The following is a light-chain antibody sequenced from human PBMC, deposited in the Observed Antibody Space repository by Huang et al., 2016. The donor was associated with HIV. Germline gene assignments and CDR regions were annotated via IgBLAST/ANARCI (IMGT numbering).Light chain of an antibody. CDR2: GAS. J-gene: IGKJ4*01. V-gene: IGKV3-15*01. Sequence: RVMTQSPATVSLSPGERATLACRASLSVSTNLAWYQQRPGQAPRLLIYGASTRATGIPARFSGGGSGAEFTLTISSLQSEDFAVYYCQQYDNWPLTFGGGTKVQIK. CDR1: LSVSTN. CDR3: QQYDNWPLT.